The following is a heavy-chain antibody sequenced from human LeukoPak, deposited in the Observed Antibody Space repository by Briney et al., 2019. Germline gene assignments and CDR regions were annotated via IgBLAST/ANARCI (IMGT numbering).Heavy chain of an antibody. Sequence: GASVKVSCKASGYTFTSYGISWVRQAPGQGLEWMGWISACNGNTNYAQKLQGRVTMTTDTSTSTAYMELRSLRSDDTAVYYCARDLSVGFGELLDYGMDVWGQGTTVTVSS. D-gene: IGHD3-10*01. CDR3: ARDLSVGFGELLDYGMDV. CDR1: GYTFTSYG. V-gene: IGHV1-18*01. J-gene: IGHJ6*02. CDR2: ISACNGNT.